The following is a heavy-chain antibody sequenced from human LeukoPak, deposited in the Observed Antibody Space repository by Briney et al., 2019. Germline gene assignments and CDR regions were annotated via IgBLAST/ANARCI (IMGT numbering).Heavy chain of an antibody. CDR2: IYYSGST. CDR1: GGSISSSSYY. J-gene: IGHJ4*02. D-gene: IGHD6-6*01. CDR3: ARAWSIAARRFDY. Sequence: SETLSLTCTVSGGSISSSSYYWGWIRQPTGKGLEWIGSIYYSGSTYYNPSLKSRVTISVDTSKNQFSLKLSTVTAADTAVYYCARAWSIAARRFDYWGQGTLVTVSS. V-gene: IGHV4-39*01.